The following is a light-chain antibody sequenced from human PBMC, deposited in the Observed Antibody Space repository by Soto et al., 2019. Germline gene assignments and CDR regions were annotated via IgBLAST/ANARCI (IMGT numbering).Light chain of an antibody. CDR1: QSIRTY. V-gene: IGKV1-39*01. J-gene: IGKJ2*01. CDR3: QQTYSTLDS. Sequence: DIQVTQYPASLSASVGDRVTITCRASQSIRTYLTWYQQRPGKPPKLLMHTASTLQTGVPSRFSGGGSGTDFTLTISSLQPEDFATYYCQQTYSTLDSVGQGTKLEIK. CDR2: TAS.